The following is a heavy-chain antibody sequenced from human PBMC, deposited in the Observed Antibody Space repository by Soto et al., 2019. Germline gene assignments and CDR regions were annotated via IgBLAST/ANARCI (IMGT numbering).Heavy chain of an antibody. J-gene: IGHJ4*01. CDR1: GFTFSNYA. CDR3: ARTSGSRWSYHWRYPDY. Sequence: GGSLRLSCAASGFTFSNYAMSWVRQAPGKGLEWVSSISGRGGDTYYADSVKGRFTVSRDNSKNTLYVQMNSLRAEDTAVYYCARTSGSRWSYHWRYPDYWGRGTLVTVSS. CDR2: ISGRGGDT. V-gene: IGHV3-23*01. D-gene: IGHD1-26*01.